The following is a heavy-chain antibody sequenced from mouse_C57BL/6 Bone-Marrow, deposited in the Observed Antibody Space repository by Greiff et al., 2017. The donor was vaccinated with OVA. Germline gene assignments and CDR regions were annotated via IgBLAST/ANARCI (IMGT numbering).Heavy chain of an antibody. CDR1: GFSLTSYG. J-gene: IGHJ4*01. CDR3: AKNLRWLLHYYAMDY. Sequence: QVQLQQSGPGLVQPSQSLSITCTVSGFSLTSYGVHWVRQSPGKGLEWLGVIWRGGSTDYNAAFMSRLSITKDNSKSQVFFKMNSLQADDTAIYYCAKNLRWLLHYYAMDYWGQGTSVTVSS. D-gene: IGHD2-3*01. V-gene: IGHV2-5*01. CDR2: IWRGGST.